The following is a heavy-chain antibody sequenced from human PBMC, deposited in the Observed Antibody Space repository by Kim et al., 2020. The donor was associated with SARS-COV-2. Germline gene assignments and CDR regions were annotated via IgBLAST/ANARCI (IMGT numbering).Heavy chain of an antibody. J-gene: IGHJ5*01. CDR3: TQRAATGAGPYYYDS. V-gene: IGHV3-23*01. CDR2: IGAGHDA. D-gene: IGHD2-15*01. CDR1: GFTFSNYA. Sequence: GGSLRLSCAVSGFTFSNYAMSWVRQAPGKRLEWVAGIGAGHDAYYRDSVRGRFTISRDHSDNTLYLQMNSLRADDAAVFHCTQRAATGAGPYYYDSWG.